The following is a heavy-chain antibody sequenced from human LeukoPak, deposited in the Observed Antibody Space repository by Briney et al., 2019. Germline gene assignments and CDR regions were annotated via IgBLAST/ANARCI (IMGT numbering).Heavy chain of an antibody. CDR3: AYSSSWYNDY. CDR2: ITGNGGST. V-gene: IGHV3-64D*06. CDR1: GFTFSNYP. Sequence: GGSLRLSCSGSGFTFSNYPMHWVRQAPGKGLEYVSAITGNGGSTYYADSVKGRFTISRDNSRNTLYLQMSSLRPEDTAVYYCAYSSSWYNDYWGQGTLVTVS. J-gene: IGHJ4*02. D-gene: IGHD6-13*01.